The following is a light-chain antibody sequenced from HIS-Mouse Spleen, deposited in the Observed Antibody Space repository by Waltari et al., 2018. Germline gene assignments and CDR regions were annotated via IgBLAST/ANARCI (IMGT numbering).Light chain of an antibody. Sequence: QSALTQPASVSGSPGQSTTISCTGTSRAVGCYNYFSWSQQHPGKAPKLMIYEVTNTPSGVSNRFSGSKSGHTASLTNAGLQAEDEADYYCSSYTSSSTVVFGGGTKLTVL. J-gene: IGLJ2*01. CDR1: SRAVGCYNY. CDR2: EVT. CDR3: SSYTSSSTVV. V-gene: IGLV2-14*01.